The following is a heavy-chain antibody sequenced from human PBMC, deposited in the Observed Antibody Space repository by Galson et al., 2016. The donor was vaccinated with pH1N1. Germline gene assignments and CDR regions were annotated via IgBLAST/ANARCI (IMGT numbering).Heavy chain of an antibody. CDR2: IDPNAGGT. J-gene: IGHJ6*02. Sequence: SVKVSCKASGYTFARFYIHWVRQAPGQGLEWMGWIDPNAGGTSYAQKFQGRVTMTRDTSIDTAYMEVNRLTSDDTADYYCARGILRYFDRSQKPPLPMWMDVWGQGTTVTVSS. D-gene: IGHD3-9*01. CDR3: ARGILRYFDRSQKPPLPMWMDV. V-gene: IGHV1-2*02. CDR1: GYTFARFY.